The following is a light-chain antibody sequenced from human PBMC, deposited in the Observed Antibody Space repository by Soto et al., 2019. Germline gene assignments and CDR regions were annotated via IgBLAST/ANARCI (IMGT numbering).Light chain of an antibody. CDR2: EVT. Sequence: QSALTQPASVSGSPGQSITISCTGTTSDVGAYNYVSWYQQHPGNAPKLMIYEVTNRPSGVSNRFSGSKSGNTASLTISGLQAEDEADYYCTSYRSTPTPVVFGGGTKVTVL. V-gene: IGLV2-14*01. CDR3: TSYRSTPTPVV. CDR1: TSDVGAYNY. J-gene: IGLJ2*01.